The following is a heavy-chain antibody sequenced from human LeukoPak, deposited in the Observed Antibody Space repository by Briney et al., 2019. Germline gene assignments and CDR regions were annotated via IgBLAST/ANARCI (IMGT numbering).Heavy chain of an antibody. CDR1: GFTFSSYA. J-gene: IGHJ4*02. Sequence: PGGSLRLSCAASGFTFSSYAMSWVRQAPGKGVEGVSAISGSGGSTYYADSVKGRFTISRDNSKNTLYLQMNSLRAEDTAVYYCAKYLTVVVVAPSNYWGQGTLVTVSS. CDR3: AKYLTVVVVAPSNY. CDR2: ISGSGGST. V-gene: IGHV3-23*01. D-gene: IGHD2-15*01.